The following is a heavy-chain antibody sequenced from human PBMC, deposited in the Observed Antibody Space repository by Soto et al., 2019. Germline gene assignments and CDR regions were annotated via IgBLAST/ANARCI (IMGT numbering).Heavy chain of an antibody. J-gene: IGHJ4*02. V-gene: IGHV1-8*01. Sequence: QVQLVQSGAEVKKPGASVKVSCKTSGYTFTTYHINWVRQAAGQGLEWMGWMNPNSGNTGLVQKFQGRLTMTRNTSITTAYMELSSLRSEDTAIYYCARGRRFCSSTSCSYYFEFWGQGTLVTVSS. CDR1: GYTFTTYH. CDR2: MNPNSGNT. CDR3: ARGRRFCSSTSCSYYFEF. D-gene: IGHD2-2*01.